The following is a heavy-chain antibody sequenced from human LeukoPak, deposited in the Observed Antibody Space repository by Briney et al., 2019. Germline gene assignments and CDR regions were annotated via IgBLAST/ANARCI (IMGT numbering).Heavy chain of an antibody. D-gene: IGHD1-26*01. V-gene: IGHV3-23*01. CDR2: ISGSGGST. CDR1: GFTFSSYA. Sequence: GGSLRLPCAASGFTFSSYAMSWVRQAPGKGLEWVSAISGSGGSTYYADSVKGRFTISRDNSKNTLYLQMNSLRPEDTAVYYCASGGTYSGYFSYWGQGTLVIVSS. J-gene: IGHJ4*02. CDR3: ASGGTYSGYFSY.